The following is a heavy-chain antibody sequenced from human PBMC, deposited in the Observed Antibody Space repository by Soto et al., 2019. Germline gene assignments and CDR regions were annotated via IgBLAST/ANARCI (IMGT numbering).Heavy chain of an antibody. CDR3: AKLAWGTIFGVVIKLDAFDI. CDR1: GFTFSSYA. D-gene: IGHD3-3*01. V-gene: IGHV3-23*01. Sequence: GGSLRLSCAASGFTFSSYAMSWVRQAPGKGLEWVSAISGSGGSTYYADSVKGRFTISRDNSKNTLYLQMNSLRAEDTAVYYCAKLAWGTIFGVVIKLDAFDIWGQGTMVTVSS. J-gene: IGHJ3*02. CDR2: ISGSGGST.